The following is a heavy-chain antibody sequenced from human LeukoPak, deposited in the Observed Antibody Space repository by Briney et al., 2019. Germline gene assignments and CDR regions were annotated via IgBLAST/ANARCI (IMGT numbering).Heavy chain of an antibody. J-gene: IGHJ6*03. CDR1: GGTFSSYA. CDR2: IILIFGTA. V-gene: IGHV1-69*05. Sequence: SVKVSCKASGGTFSSYAISWVRQAPGQGLEWMGGIILIFGTANYAQKFQGRVTITTDESTSTAYMELSSLRSEDTAVYYCAGTRIAAAGDYYYYYYMDVWGKGTTVTVSS. CDR3: AGTRIAAAGDYYYYYYMDV. D-gene: IGHD6-13*01.